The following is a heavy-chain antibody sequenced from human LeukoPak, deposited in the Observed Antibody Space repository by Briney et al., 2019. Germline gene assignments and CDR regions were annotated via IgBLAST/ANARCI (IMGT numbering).Heavy chain of an antibody. CDR3: ARHYAPRTAYYYYGMDV. Sequence: SETLSLTCAVYGGSFSGYYWSWIRQPPGKGLEWIGEINHSGSTNYNPSLKSRATISVDTSKNQFSLKLSSVTAADTAVYYCARHYAPRTAYYYYGMDVWGQGTTVTVSS. V-gene: IGHV4-34*01. CDR2: INHSGST. D-gene: IGHD2-2*01. J-gene: IGHJ6*02. CDR1: GGSFSGYY.